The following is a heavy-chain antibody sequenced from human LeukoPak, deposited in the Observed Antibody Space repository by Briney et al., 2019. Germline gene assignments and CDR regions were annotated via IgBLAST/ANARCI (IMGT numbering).Heavy chain of an antibody. D-gene: IGHD3-3*01. J-gene: IGHJ6*03. CDR1: GYSFTSYW. CDR3: ARHGTYYDSWSGTYYYYYMDV. Sequence: KSGESLKISCKGSGYSFTSYWIGWVRQMPGKGLEWMGIIYPGDSDTRYSPSFQGQVTISADKSISTAYLQWSSLKASDTAMYYCARHGTYYDSWSGTYYYYYMDVRGKGTTVTVSS. V-gene: IGHV5-51*01. CDR2: IYPGDSDT.